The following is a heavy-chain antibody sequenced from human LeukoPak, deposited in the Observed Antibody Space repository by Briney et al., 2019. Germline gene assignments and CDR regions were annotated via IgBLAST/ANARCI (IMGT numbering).Heavy chain of an antibody. D-gene: IGHD2/OR15-2a*01. Sequence: SEALSLTCTVSGASINKDYWAWIRQPAGKGLEWIGRIHPSGITHQNPSLRGRVTMSIDASKNQFSLNLSSVTAADTAVYYCVRDEYRDVWGKGTTVTVSS. J-gene: IGHJ6*04. CDR3: VRDEYRDV. V-gene: IGHV4-4*07. CDR1: GASINKDY. CDR2: IHPSGIT.